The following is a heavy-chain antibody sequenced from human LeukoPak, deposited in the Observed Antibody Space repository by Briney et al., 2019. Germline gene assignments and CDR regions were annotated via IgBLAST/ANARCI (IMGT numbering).Heavy chain of an antibody. CDR3: AKDGGRFLEAGSYFDY. Sequence: GGSLRLSCAASGFTFSSYWMHWVRQAPGKGLVWVSRINTDGSSTSYADSVKGRFTISRDNAKNTLYLQMNSLRAEDTAVYYCAKDGGRFLEAGSYFDYWGQGTLVTVSS. CDR1: GFTFSSYW. J-gene: IGHJ4*02. CDR2: INTDGSST. V-gene: IGHV3-74*01. D-gene: IGHD3-3*01.